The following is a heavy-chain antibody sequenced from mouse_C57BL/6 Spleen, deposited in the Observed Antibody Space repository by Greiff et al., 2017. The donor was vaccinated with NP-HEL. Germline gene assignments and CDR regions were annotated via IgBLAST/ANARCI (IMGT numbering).Heavy chain of an antibody. J-gene: IGHJ2*01. V-gene: IGHV3-6*01. CDR3: ARDNWDGYFDY. CDR1: GYSITSGYY. Sequence: EVKLMESGPGLVKPSQSLSLTCSVTGYSITSGYYWNWIRQFPGNKLEWMGYISYDGSNNYNPSLKNRISITRDTSKNQFFLKLNSVTTEDTATYYCARDNWDGYFDYWGQGTTLTVSS. D-gene: IGHD4-1*01. CDR2: ISYDGSN.